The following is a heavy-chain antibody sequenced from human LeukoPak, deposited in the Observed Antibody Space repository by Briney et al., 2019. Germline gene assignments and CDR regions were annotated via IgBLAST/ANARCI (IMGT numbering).Heavy chain of an antibody. CDR2: ISSSSSYI. V-gene: IGHV3-21*01. CDR1: GLTFSSYS. D-gene: IGHD3-22*01. Sequence: GGSLRLSCAASGLTFSSYSMNWVRQAPGKGLEWVSSISSSSSYIYYADSVKGRFTISRDNAMNSLYLQMNSLRAEDTAVYYCARLANYYDSSGDGFDIWGQGTMVTVSS. J-gene: IGHJ3*02. CDR3: ARLANYYDSSGDGFDI.